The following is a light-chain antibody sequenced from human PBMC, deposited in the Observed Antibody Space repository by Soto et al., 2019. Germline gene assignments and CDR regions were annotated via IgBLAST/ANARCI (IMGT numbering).Light chain of an antibody. CDR3: CADAGRSTYV. V-gene: IGLV2-23*02. Sequence: QSALTQPASVSGSPGQSITISCTRNSSDVGSYNFVSWYQQHPGKVPKVMIYEVSKRPSGVSDRFSGSKSGNTASLTISGLKAEDEADYYCCADAGRSTYVFGTGTKLTVL. CDR2: EVS. CDR1: SSDVGSYNF. J-gene: IGLJ1*01.